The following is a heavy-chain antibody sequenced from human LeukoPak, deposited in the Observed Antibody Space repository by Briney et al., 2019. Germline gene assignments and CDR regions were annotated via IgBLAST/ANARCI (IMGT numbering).Heavy chain of an antibody. Sequence: ASVKVSCKASGFTFTSSAVQWVRQARGQRLEWIGWIVVGSGNTNYAQKFQERVTITRDMSTSTAYMELSSLRAEDTAVYYCAKDRYYYGSGSNWFDPWGQGTLVTVSS. V-gene: IGHV1-58*01. D-gene: IGHD3-10*01. CDR1: GFTFTSSA. CDR3: AKDRYYYGSGSNWFDP. J-gene: IGHJ5*02. CDR2: IVVGSGNT.